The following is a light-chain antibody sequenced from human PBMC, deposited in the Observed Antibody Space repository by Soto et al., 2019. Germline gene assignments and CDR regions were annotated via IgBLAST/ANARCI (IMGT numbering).Light chain of an antibody. CDR2: DNN. J-gene: IGLJ1*01. V-gene: IGLV1-51*01. CDR1: SSNIGGNS. Sequence: QSVLTQPPSVSAAPGQKVTISCSGSSSNIGGNSVSWYQQFPGTAPKLLSYDNNKRPSGIPDRFTGSKSGTSATLTITGLQTGDEAEYYCGTWDSGLNPYNYVFGTGTKVTV. CDR3: GTWDSGLNPYNYV.